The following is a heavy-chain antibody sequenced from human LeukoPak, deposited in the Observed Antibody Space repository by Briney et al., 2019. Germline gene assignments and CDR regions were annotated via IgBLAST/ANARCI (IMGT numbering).Heavy chain of an antibody. Sequence: SETLSLTCTVSGGSISGYYWSWIRQPPGKGLEWIGYIYYSGSTNYNPSLKSRVTISVDTSKNQFSLKLSSVTAADTAVYYCARAYYDSSAFDIWGQGTMVTVSS. D-gene: IGHD3-22*01. CDR1: GGSISGYY. CDR3: ARAYYDSSAFDI. J-gene: IGHJ3*02. V-gene: IGHV4-59*01. CDR2: IYYSGST.